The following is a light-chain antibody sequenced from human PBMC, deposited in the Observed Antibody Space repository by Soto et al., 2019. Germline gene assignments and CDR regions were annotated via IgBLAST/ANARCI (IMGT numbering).Light chain of an antibody. Sequence: EIVLTQSPATLSLSPGERSTLSCRASQSVSSYLAWYQQKPGQAPRLLIYDASNRATGIPARFGGSGSGTDFTLTISSLEPEDFAVYYCQQRSNWPPWTFGQGIKVDIK. CDR3: QQRSNWPPWT. CDR2: DAS. V-gene: IGKV3-11*01. CDR1: QSVSSY. J-gene: IGKJ1*01.